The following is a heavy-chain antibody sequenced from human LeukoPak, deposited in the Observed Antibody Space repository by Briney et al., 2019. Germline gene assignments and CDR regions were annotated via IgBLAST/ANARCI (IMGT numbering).Heavy chain of an antibody. V-gene: IGHV3-48*01. D-gene: IGHD1-7*01. CDR3: ASGNYGQLDY. J-gene: IGHJ4*02. Sequence: PGGSLRLSCKASGFTFSTHSMNWVRQAPGKGLEWVSCIESSSTKYYADSVKGRFTISRDNAKNSLSLQMNRLRAEDTAIYYCASGNYGQLDYWGQGALVTVSS. CDR2: IESSSTK. CDR1: GFTFSTHS.